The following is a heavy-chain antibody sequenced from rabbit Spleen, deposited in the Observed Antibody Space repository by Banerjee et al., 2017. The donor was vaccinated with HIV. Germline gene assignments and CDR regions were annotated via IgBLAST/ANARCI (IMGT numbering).Heavy chain of an antibody. D-gene: IGHD1-1*01. CDR3: ARDLVAVIGWNFNL. Sequence: EQLEESGGDLVKPEGSLTLTCTASGFSFNGAYYMCWVRQAPGKGLEWIACIYAGSRTTTYYANWAKGRFTISKTSSTTVTLQMTNLTAADTATYFCARDLVAVIGWNFNLWGPGTLVTVS. V-gene: IGHV1S45*01. J-gene: IGHJ4*01. CDR2: IYAGSRTTT. CDR1: GFSFNGAYY.